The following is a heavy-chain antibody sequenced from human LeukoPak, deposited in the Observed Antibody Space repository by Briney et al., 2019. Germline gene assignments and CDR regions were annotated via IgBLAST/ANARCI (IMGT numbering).Heavy chain of an antibody. CDR2: ISSNGGST. CDR1: GFTFSSYA. J-gene: IGHJ4*02. D-gene: IGHD3-10*01. V-gene: IGHV3-64D*06. CDR3: VKDSQYYYGSGSHWYFDY. Sequence: GGSLRLSCSASGFTFSSYAMHWVRQAPGKGLEYVSAISSNGGSTYYADSVKGRFTISRDNSKNTLYLQMSSLRAEDTAVYYCVKDSQYYYGSGSHWYFDYWGQGTLVTVSS.